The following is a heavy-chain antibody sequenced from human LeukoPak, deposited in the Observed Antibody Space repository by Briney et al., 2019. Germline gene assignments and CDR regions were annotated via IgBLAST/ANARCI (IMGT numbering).Heavy chain of an antibody. J-gene: IGHJ4*02. D-gene: IGHD6-19*01. CDR3: ARVGSSGWYNYFDY. CDR2: IYYSGST. CDR1: GGSISSYY. Sequence: SETLSLTCTVSGGSISSYYWSWIRQPPGKGLERIGYIYYSGSTNYNPSLKSRVTISVDTSKNQFSLKLSSVTAADTAVYYCARVGSSGWYNYFDYWGQGTLVTVSS. V-gene: IGHV4-59*01.